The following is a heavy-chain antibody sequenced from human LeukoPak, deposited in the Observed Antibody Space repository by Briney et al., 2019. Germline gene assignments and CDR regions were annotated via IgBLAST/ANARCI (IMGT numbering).Heavy chain of an antibody. CDR2: IYHSGST. D-gene: IGHD2-21*02. V-gene: IGHV4-4*02. CDR3: ARSPVVVVTAPTGAFDI. J-gene: IGHJ3*02. CDR1: GGSISSSNW. Sequence: SGTLSLTCTVSGGSISSSNWWSWVRQPPGKGLEWIGEIYHSGSTNYNPSLKSRVTISVDKSKNQFSLKLSSVTAADTAVYYCARSPVVVVTAPTGAFDIWGQGTMVTVSS.